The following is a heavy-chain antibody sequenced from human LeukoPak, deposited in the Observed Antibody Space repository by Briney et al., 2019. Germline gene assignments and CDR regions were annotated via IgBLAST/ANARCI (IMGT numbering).Heavy chain of an antibody. J-gene: IGHJ4*02. CDR2: MSWNSGSI. Sequence: PGRSLRLSCAAFGFTFDDYAMHWVRQTPGKGLEWVSGMSWNSGSIGYADSVKGRFTISRDNAKNSLYLQMNSLRAEDTALYYCAKGRTKGHYCSGGSCFSFDYWGQGTLVTVSS. D-gene: IGHD2-15*01. CDR1: GFTFDDYA. V-gene: IGHV3-9*01. CDR3: AKGRTKGHYCSGGSCFSFDY.